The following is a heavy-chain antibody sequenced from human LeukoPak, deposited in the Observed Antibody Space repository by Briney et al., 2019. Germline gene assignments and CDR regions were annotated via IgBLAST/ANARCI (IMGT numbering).Heavy chain of an antibody. CDR1: GGSFSGYY. CDR2: INHSGST. J-gene: IGHJ4*02. D-gene: IGHD3-16*01. V-gene: IGHV4-34*01. Sequence: PSETLSLTCAVYGGSFSGYYWSWIRQPPGKGLEWIGEINHSGSTNYNPSLKSRVTISVDTSKNQFSLKLSSVTAADTAVYYCGRRGIRGGGIDYWGQGTLVTVSS. CDR3: GRRGIRGGGIDY.